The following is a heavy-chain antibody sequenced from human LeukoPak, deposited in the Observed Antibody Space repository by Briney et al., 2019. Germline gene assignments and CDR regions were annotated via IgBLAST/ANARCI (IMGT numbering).Heavy chain of an antibody. V-gene: IGHV3-11*01. CDR2: ISSSGSTI. CDR1: GFTFSDYY. CDR3: AKMATNHVYFDY. D-gene: IGHD5-24*01. J-gene: IGHJ4*02. Sequence: PGGSLRLSCAASGFTFSDYYMSWIRQAPGKGLEWVSYISSSGSTIYYADSVKGRFTISRDNSKNTLYLQMNSLRAEDTAVYYCAKMATNHVYFDYWGQGTLVTVSS.